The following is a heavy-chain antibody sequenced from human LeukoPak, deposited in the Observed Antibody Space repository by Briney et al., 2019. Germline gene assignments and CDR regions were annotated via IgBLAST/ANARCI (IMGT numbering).Heavy chain of an antibody. J-gene: IGHJ4*02. CDR2: IYHSGST. Sequence: PSETLSLTCAVSGYSISSGYYWGWIRQPPGKGLEWIGSIYHSGSTYYNPSLKSRVTISVDTSKNQLSLKLSSVTAADTAVYYCARLDGYNYVLGYWGQGTLVTVSS. CDR3: ARLDGYNYVLGY. D-gene: IGHD5-24*01. CDR1: GYSISSGYY. V-gene: IGHV4-38-2*01.